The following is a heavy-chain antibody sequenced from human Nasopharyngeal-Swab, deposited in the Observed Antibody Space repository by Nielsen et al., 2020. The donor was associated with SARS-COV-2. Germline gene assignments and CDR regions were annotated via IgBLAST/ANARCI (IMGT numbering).Heavy chain of an antibody. CDR1: GFTFSDYY. V-gene: IGHV3-11*06. Sequence: GESLKISCAASGFTFSDYYMSWIRQAPGKGLEWVSYISSSSSYTNYADSVKGRFTISRDNAKNSLYLQMNTLRTEDTAVYYCARGHYGLDVWGQGTTVTVSS. CDR3: ARGHYGLDV. J-gene: IGHJ6*02. CDR2: ISSSSSYT.